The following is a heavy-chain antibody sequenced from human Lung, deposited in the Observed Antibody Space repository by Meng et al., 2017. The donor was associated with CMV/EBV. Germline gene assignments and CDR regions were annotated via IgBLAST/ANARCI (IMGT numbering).Heavy chain of an antibody. CDR2: INPNSGGT. CDR3: ARAQDTTSADYYNYGIDV. J-gene: IGHJ6*02. CDR1: GYFFTGHF. D-gene: IGHD1-14*01. Sequence: ASXXVSXKASGYFFTGHFVNWVRQDPGQGLEWKGWINPNSGGTEYTQKFQGRVTMTRDTSISTVYMELSGLRSDDTAMYYCARAQDTTSADYYNYGIDVLGQGXTVTVSS. V-gene: IGHV1-2*02.